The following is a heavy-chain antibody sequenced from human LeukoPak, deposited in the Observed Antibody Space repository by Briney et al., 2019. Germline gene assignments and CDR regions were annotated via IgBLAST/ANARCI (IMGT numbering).Heavy chain of an antibody. V-gene: IGHV5-51*01. CDR3: ARYTTRHYYDSSGPSGGLDY. Sequence: GESLKISCKGSGYSFTSYWIGWVRQMPGKGLEWMGIIYPGDSDTRYSPSFQGQVTISADKSISTAYLQWSSLKASDTAMYYCARYTTRHYYDSSGPSGGLDYWGQGTLVTVSS. J-gene: IGHJ4*02. CDR1: GYSFTSYW. CDR2: IYPGDSDT. D-gene: IGHD3-22*01.